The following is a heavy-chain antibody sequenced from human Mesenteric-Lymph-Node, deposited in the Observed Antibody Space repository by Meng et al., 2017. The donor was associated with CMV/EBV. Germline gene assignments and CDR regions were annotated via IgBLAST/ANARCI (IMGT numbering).Heavy chain of an antibody. Sequence: ASVKVSCKVSGYTLSEVSRHWVRQAPGKGLEWMGGFDVEYGEIIYAQKFQGRVTITADKSTSTAYMELSSLRSEDTAVYYCARNTGARDYWGQGTLVTVSS. CDR1: GYTLSEVS. CDR2: FDVEYGEI. J-gene: IGHJ4*02. D-gene: IGHD7-27*01. V-gene: IGHV1-24*01. CDR3: ARNTGARDY.